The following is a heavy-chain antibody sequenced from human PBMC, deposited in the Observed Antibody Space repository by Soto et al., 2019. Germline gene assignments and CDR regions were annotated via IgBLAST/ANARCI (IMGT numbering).Heavy chain of an antibody. CDR3: AKGLAYCGGDCYYHFDL. CDR2: ISYDGSNK. CDR1: GFTFSSYG. J-gene: IGHJ2*01. V-gene: IGHV3-30*18. Sequence: QVQLVESGGGVVQPGRSLRLSCAASGFTFSSYGMHCVRQAPGKGLEWVAVISYDGSNKYYADSVKGRFTISRDNSKNPLYLQMNSLRAEDTAVYYCAKGLAYCGGDCYYHFDLWGRGTLVTVSS. D-gene: IGHD2-21*02.